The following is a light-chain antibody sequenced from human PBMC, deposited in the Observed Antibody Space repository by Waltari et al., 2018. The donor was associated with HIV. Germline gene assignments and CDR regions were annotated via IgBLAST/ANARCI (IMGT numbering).Light chain of an antibody. CDR2: DVT. CDR3: CSYSDSGTIR. Sequence: SALTQPASVSGSPGQSITISCLGASSDIGSFDYVSWYQQHPDKAPKLILYDVTYRSAGVSGRFCGSRSGSMASLTISGLQPEDEADYFCCSYSDSGTIRFGGGTRVTVL. V-gene: IGLV2-14*03. CDR1: SSDIGSFDY. J-gene: IGLJ2*01.